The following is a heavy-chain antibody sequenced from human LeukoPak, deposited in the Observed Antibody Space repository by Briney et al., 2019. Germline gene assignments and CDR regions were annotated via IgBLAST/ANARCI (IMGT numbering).Heavy chain of an antibody. V-gene: IGHV3-74*01. Sequence: PGGSLRLSCAASGFTFSSYWMHWVRQAPGKGVVWVSRINSDGSSTSYADSVKGRFTISRDNAKTTLYLQMNSLRAEDTAVYYCARDGDNGAFDIWGQGTMVSVSS. CDR3: ARDGDNGAFDI. CDR2: INSDGSST. CDR1: GFTFSSYW. J-gene: IGHJ3*02. D-gene: IGHD2-8*01.